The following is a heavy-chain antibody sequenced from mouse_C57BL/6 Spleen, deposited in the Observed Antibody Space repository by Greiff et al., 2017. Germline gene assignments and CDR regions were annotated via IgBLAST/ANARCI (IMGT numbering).Heavy chain of an antibody. V-gene: IGHV5-17*01. CDR2: ISSGSSTI. Sequence: DVQLVESGGGLVKPGGSLKLSCAASGFTFSDYGMHWVRQAPEKGLEWVAYISSGSSTIYYADTVKGRFTISRDNAKNTLFLQMTSLRSEDTAMYYCARDITTVFDYWGQGTTLTVSS. CDR1: GFTFSDYG. J-gene: IGHJ2*01. CDR3: ARDITTVFDY. D-gene: IGHD1-1*01.